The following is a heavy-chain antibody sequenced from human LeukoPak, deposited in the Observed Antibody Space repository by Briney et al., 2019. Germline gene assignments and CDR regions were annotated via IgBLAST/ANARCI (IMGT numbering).Heavy chain of an antibody. V-gene: IGHV3-48*01. CDR2: ISSSSSTI. CDR3: ARGHYGDYVPFDY. Sequence: GGSLRLSCAASGFTFSSYSMNWVRQAPGKGLEGVSYISSSSSTINFADSVKGRFTISRDTAKNSLHLQMNSLRAEDTAVYYCARGHYGDYVPFDYWGQGTLVTVSS. D-gene: IGHD4-17*01. J-gene: IGHJ4*02. CDR1: GFTFSSYS.